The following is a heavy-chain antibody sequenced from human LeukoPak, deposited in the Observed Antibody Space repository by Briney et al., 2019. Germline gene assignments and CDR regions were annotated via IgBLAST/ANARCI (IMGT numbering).Heavy chain of an antibody. CDR2: ISYDESDK. J-gene: IGHJ6*02. CDR1: GFTLSNYG. D-gene: IGHD2-15*01. V-gene: IGHV3-30*18. Sequence: GGSLRLSCAASGFTLSNYGMHWVRQAPGKGLEWVAVISYDESDKYYADSVKGRFTISRDNSKNTLYLQMNSLRPEDTAVYYCAKGVVAATNAAYYGMDVWGQGTTVNVSS. CDR3: AKGVVAATNAAYYGMDV.